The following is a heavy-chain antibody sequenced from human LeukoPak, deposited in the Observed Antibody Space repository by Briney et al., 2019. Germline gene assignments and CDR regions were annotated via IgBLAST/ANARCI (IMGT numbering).Heavy chain of an antibody. D-gene: IGHD3-16*02. CDR1: GGSISNYY. CDR2: IYSSGST. Sequence: SETLSLTCTVSGGSISNYYWSWIRQPPGKGLEWIGYIYSSGSTNYNPSLKSRVTISVDTSKNQFSLKLSSVTAADTAVYYCARDADVSDYWGQGTLVTVSS. CDR3: ARDADVSDY. V-gene: IGHV4-4*08. J-gene: IGHJ4*02.